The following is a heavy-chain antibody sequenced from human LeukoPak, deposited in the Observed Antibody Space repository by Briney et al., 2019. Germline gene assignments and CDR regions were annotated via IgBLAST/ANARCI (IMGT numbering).Heavy chain of an antibody. V-gene: IGHV4-30-2*01. CDR2: IYHSGST. CDR1: GGSISSGGYY. Sequence: SQTLSLTCTVSGGSISSGGYYWSWIRQPPGKGLEWIGYIYHSGSTYYNPSLKSRVTISVDRPKNQFSLKLSSVTAADTAVYYCARERSGSYTVDYWGQGTLVTVSS. CDR3: ARERSGSYTVDY. J-gene: IGHJ4*02. D-gene: IGHD1-26*01.